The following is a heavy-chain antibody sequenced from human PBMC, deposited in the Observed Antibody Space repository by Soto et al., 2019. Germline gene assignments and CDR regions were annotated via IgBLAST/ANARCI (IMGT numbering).Heavy chain of an antibody. CDR2: ISYDGSNK. V-gene: IGHV3-30*18. Sequence: QVQLVESGGGVVQPGRSLRLSCAASGFTFSSYGMHWVRQAPGKGLAWVAVISYDGSNKYYADSVKGRFTISRDNSKNTLYLQMNSLRAEDTAVYYCAKVWRYYDSSGYADYWGQGTLVTVSS. J-gene: IGHJ4*02. CDR1: GFTFSSYG. CDR3: AKVWRYYDSSGYADY. D-gene: IGHD3-22*01.